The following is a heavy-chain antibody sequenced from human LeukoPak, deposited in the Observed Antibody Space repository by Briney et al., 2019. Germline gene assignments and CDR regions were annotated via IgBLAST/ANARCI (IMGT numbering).Heavy chain of an antibody. J-gene: IGHJ4*02. V-gene: IGHV3-23*01. Sequence: GGSLRLSCAASRFTFSSYAMSWVRQAPRKGLEWVSAISGSGGSTYYADSVKGRFTISRDNSKNTLYLQMNSLRAEDTAVYYCAKDSGGYNLLFDYWGQGTLVTVSS. CDR3: AKDSGGYNLLFDY. CDR2: ISGSGGST. CDR1: RFTFSSYA. D-gene: IGHD5-24*01.